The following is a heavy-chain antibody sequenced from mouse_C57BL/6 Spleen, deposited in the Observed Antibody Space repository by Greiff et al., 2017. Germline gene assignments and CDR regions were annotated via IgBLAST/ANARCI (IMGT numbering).Heavy chain of an antibody. CDR1: GYTFTSYW. J-gene: IGHJ2*01. CDR3: GAPIYYYGSSYYFDY. V-gene: IGHV1-5*01. CDR2: IYPGNSDT. D-gene: IGHD1-1*01. Sequence: EVQLQQSGTVLARPGASVKMSCKTSGYTFTSYWMHWVKQRPGQGLEWIGAIYPGNSDTSYNQKFKGKAKLTAVTSASTAYMELSSLTNEDSAVYYCGAPIYYYGSSYYFDYWGQGTTLTVSS.